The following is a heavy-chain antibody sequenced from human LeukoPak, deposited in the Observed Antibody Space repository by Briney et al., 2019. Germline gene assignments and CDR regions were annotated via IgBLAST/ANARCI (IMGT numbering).Heavy chain of an antibody. CDR1: GYTFTSYY. D-gene: IGHD6-19*01. Sequence: GASVKVSCKASGYTFTSYYMHWVRQAPGQGREWMGIINPSGGSTSYAQKFQGRVTMTRDTSTSTVYMELSSLGSEDTAVYYCAGRAVAGTTDPWGQGTLVTVSS. J-gene: IGHJ5*02. CDR3: AGRAVAGTTDP. V-gene: IGHV1-46*01. CDR2: INPSGGST.